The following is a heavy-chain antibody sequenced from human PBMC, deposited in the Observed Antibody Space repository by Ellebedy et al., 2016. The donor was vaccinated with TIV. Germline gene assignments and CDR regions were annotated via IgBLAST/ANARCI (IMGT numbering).Heavy chain of an antibody. CDR1: GFTFSSYS. Sequence: GGSLRLSXAASGFTFSSYSMNWVRQAPGKGLEWVSSISSSSTYIYYADSVKGRFTISRDNAKNSLYLQMNSLRVEDTAVYYCAVQPKVGATTGWAYYGLDVWGQGTTVTVSS. J-gene: IGHJ6*02. V-gene: IGHV3-21*01. CDR3: AVQPKVGATTGWAYYGLDV. D-gene: IGHD1-26*01. CDR2: ISSSSTYI.